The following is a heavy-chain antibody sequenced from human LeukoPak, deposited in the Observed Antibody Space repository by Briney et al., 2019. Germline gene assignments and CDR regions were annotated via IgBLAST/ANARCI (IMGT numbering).Heavy chain of an antibody. CDR1: GGSISSYY. CDR3: ARRGASGGQYYYYMDV. V-gene: IGHV4-59*01. J-gene: IGHJ6*03. Sequence: SETLSLTCTVSGGSISSYYWSWIRQPAGKGLEWIGYIYYSGSTNYNPSLKSRVTISVDTSKNQFSLKLSSVTAADTAVYYCARRGASGGQYYYYMDVWGKGTTVTVSS. CDR2: IYYSGST. D-gene: IGHD1-26*01.